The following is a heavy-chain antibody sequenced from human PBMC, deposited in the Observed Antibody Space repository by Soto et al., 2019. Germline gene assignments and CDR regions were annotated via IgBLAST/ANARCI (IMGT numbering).Heavy chain of an antibody. V-gene: IGHV3-23*01. J-gene: IGHJ3*02. Sequence: GGSLRLSCAASGFTFSSYAMSWVRQAPGKGLEWVSAISGSGGSTYYADSVKGRFTISRDNSKNTLYLQMNNLRAEDTAVYYCAKVKGSSWYAFDIWGQGTMVTVSS. D-gene: IGHD6-13*01. CDR1: GFTFSSYA. CDR2: ISGSGGST. CDR3: AKVKGSSWYAFDI.